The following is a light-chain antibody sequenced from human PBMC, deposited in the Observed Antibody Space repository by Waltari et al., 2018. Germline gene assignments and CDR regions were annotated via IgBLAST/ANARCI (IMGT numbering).Light chain of an antibody. CDR1: GSTIESNY. CDR3: GTWDSSLSAVV. Sequence: QSVLTQPPSVSAAPGQTVTISCSGSGSTIESNYVSWYQQLPGTAPKLLIYDNHKRPSVIPDRFSGSKSGTSATLGITGLQTGDEAHYYCGTWDSSLSAVVFGGGTKLTVL. J-gene: IGLJ3*02. V-gene: IGLV1-51*01. CDR2: DNH.